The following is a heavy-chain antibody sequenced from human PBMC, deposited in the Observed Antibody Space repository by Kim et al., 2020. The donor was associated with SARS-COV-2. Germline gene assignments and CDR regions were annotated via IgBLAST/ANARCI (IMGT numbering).Heavy chain of an antibody. J-gene: IGHJ5*02. D-gene: IGHD5-18*01. Sequence: SETLSLTCTVSGGSVSSGSYYWSWIRQPPGKGLEWIGYIYYSGSTNYNPSLKSRVTISVDTSKNQFSLKLSSVTAADTAVYYCARAQYSYGHNWFDPWGQGTLVTVSS. V-gene: IGHV4-61*01. CDR3: ARAQYSYGHNWFDP. CDR1: GGSVSSGSYY. CDR2: IYYSGST.